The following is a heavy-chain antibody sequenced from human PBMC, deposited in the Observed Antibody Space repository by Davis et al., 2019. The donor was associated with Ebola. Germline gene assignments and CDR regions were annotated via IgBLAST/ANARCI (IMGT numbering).Heavy chain of an antibody. J-gene: IGHJ4*02. CDR3: ARDSRITMIVVVTGFDY. Sequence: GGSLRLSCAASGFTFSSYAMHWVRQAPGKGLEWVAVISYDGSNKYYADSVKGQFTISRDNSKNTLYLQMNSLRAEDTAVYYCARDSRITMIVVVTGFDYWGQGTLVTVSS. CDR1: GFTFSSYA. V-gene: IGHV3-30-3*01. CDR2: ISYDGSNK. D-gene: IGHD3-22*01.